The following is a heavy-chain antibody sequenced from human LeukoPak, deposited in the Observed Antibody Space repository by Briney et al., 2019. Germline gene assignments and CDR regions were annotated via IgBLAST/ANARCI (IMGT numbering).Heavy chain of an antibody. D-gene: IGHD2-15*01. Sequence: GGSLRLSCAASGFTFSSYGMHWVRQAPGKGQEWVAVIWYDGSNKYYADSVKGRFTISRDNSKSTLYLQMNSLRAEDTAVYYCASAPRGCSGGSCYSYYYYMDVWGKGTTVTVSS. CDR1: GFTFSSYG. CDR3: ASAPRGCSGGSCYSYYYYMDV. CDR2: IWYDGSNK. V-gene: IGHV3-33*01. J-gene: IGHJ6*03.